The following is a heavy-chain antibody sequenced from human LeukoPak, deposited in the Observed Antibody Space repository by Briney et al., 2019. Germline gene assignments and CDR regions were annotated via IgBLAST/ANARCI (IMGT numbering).Heavy chain of an antibody. J-gene: IGHJ4*02. CDR3: ARDAQIAGADYYFDY. V-gene: IGHV3-30*04. CDR1: GFTFIRYP. Sequence: PGRSLRLSCAASGFTFIRYPMHWVRQTPGKGLEWVTVLSNDGRDKHYADSVKGRFTVSRDNSKNTLYLQMNSLRVEDTAVYDCARDAQIAGADYYFDYWGQGTLVTVSS. D-gene: IGHD6-19*01. CDR2: LSNDGRDK.